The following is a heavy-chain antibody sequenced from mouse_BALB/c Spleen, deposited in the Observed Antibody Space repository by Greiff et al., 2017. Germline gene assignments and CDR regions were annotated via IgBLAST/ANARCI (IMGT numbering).Heavy chain of an antibody. CDR3: ARGGGVRREYFDD. J-gene: IGHJ2*01. CDR2: INPNYDST. Sequence: QPQQFGAEPVKPGASVKISCKASGYPFTYFNMDRVKQNHGKSLEWIGDINPNYDSTGNNQKFKGKATLTVDQSSSTTYMELRSLTSEDTAVDDYARGGGVRREYFDDWGQGTTLTVSS. V-gene: IGHV1-18*01. CDR1: GYPFTYFN. D-gene: IGHD2-14*01.